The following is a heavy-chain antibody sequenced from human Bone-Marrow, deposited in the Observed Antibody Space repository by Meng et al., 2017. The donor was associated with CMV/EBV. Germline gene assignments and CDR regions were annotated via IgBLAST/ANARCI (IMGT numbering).Heavy chain of an antibody. D-gene: IGHD6-13*01. CDR1: GYTFTGYY. J-gene: IGHJ4*02. CDR2: INPNSGGT. CDR3: AGVCLVGGSWYSAGGINDY. Sequence: ASVKVSCKASGYTFTGYYMHWVRQAPGQGLEWMGWINPNSGGTNYAQKFQGRVTMTRDTSISTAYMELSRLRSDDTAVYYCAGVCLVGGSWYSAGGINDYWGQGTLVTVSS. V-gene: IGHV1-2*02.